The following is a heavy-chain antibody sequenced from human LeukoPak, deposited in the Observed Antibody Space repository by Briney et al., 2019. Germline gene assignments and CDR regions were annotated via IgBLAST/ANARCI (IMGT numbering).Heavy chain of an antibody. V-gene: IGHV4-39*02. J-gene: IGHJ6*03. CDR3: AREVETTVTTSGPPGYYYYYYMDV. CDR1: DGSISSRSYY. CDR2: IYYSGST. Sequence: SETLSLTCTVSDGSISSRSYYWGWIRQPPGKGLEWIGSIYYSGSTYYNPSLKSRVTISVDTSKNQFSLKLSSVTAADTAVYYCAREVETTVTTSGPPGYYYYYYMDVWGKGTTVTVSS. D-gene: IGHD4-11*01.